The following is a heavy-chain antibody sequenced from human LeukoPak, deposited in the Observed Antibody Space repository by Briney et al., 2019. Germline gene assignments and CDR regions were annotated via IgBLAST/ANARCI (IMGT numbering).Heavy chain of an antibody. CDR1: GFTFSDYY. CDR3: ARDLDPNGWDAFDV. D-gene: IGHD6-19*01. V-gene: IGHV3-11*01. Sequence: GSLRLSCATSGFTFSDYYMTWIRQAPGKGLEWLSYITSGGSSIYYADSVKGRFTISRDNAKNSLYLQMNSLRAEDTAVYYCARDLDPNGWDAFDVWGQGTMVTVSS. CDR2: ITSGGSSI. J-gene: IGHJ3*01.